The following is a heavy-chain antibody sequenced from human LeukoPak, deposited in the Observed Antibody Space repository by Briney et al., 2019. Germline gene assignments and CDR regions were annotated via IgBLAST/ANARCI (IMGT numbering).Heavy chain of an antibody. V-gene: IGHV4-39*01. Sequence: SETLSLTCTVSGGSISSCSYYWGWIRRPPGKGLEWVGSIYYSGSTYYNPSLKSRVTISVDTSKNQFSLKLSSVTAADTAVYYCARQRIAAAEDYWGQGTLVTVSS. CDR2: IYYSGST. CDR3: ARQRIAAAEDY. D-gene: IGHD6-13*01. CDR1: GGSISSCSYY. J-gene: IGHJ4*02.